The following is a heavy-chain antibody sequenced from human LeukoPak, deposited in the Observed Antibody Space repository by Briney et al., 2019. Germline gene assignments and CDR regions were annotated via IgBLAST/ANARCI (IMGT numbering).Heavy chain of an antibody. CDR1: GYSISSGYY. CDR2: IYHSGST. J-gene: IGHJ4*02. CDR3: ARRGNYYDSSGPDYY. Sequence: SETLSLTCAVSGYSISSGYYCGWIRQPPGKGLEWIGSIYHSGSTYYNPSLKSRVTISVDTSKNQFSLKLSSVTAADTAVYYCARRGNYYDSSGPDYYWGQGTLVTVSS. D-gene: IGHD3-22*01. V-gene: IGHV4-38-2*01.